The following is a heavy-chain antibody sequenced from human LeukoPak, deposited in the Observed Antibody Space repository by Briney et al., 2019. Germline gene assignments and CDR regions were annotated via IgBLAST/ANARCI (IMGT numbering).Heavy chain of an antibody. D-gene: IGHD2-2*02. Sequence: SQTLSLTCTVSGGSISSGGYYWSWIRQHPWKGLEWIGYIYYSGSTYYNPSLKSRVTISVDTSKNQFSLKLSSVTAADTAVYYCARVVVVPAAILRAFDIWGQGTMVTVSS. V-gene: IGHV4-31*03. J-gene: IGHJ3*02. CDR3: ARVVVVPAAILRAFDI. CDR2: IYYSGST. CDR1: GGSISSGGYY.